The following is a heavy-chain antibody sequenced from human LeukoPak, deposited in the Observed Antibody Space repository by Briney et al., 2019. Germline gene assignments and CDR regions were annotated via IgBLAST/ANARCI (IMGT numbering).Heavy chain of an antibody. D-gene: IGHD6-13*01. CDR1: GGTFSSYA. CDR2: IIPIFGTA. V-gene: IGHV1-69*05. J-gene: IGHJ5*02. Sequence: SVKVSCKASGGTFSSYAISWVRQAPGQGLEWMGGIIPIFGTANYAQKFQVRVTITTHESTSTAYMELSSLRSEDTAVYYCASGNRRMGSSDGFDPWGQGTLVTVSS. CDR3: ASGNRRMGSSDGFDP.